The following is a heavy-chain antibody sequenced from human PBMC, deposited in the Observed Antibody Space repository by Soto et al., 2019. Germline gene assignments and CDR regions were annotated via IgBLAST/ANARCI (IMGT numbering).Heavy chain of an antibody. J-gene: IGHJ4*02. V-gene: IGHV1-69*08. CDR1: GGTFSSYT. Sequence: QVQLVQSGAEVKKPGSSVKVSCKASGGTFSSYTISWVRQSPGQGLEWMGRIIPILGIANYAQKFQGRVTITADKSTSEAYMELSSLRSEDTAVYYCARDVGMTTVTNEDYWGQGTLVTVSS. CDR3: ARDVGMTTVTNEDY. D-gene: IGHD4-17*01. CDR2: IIPILGIA.